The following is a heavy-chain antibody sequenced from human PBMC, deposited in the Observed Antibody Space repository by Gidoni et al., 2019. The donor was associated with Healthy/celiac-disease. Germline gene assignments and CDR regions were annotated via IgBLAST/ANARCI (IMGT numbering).Heavy chain of an antibody. CDR2: INHSGST. D-gene: IGHD3-9*01. Sequence: QVQLQQWGAGLLKPSETLPLTCAVYGGSFSGYYWSWIRQPPGKGLEWIGEINHSGSTNYNPSLKSRVTISVDTAVYYCARGIILTGYYLTYYYYYMDVWGKGTTVTVSS. CDR3: MDV. J-gene: IGHJ6*03. CDR1: GGSFSGYY. V-gene: IGHV4-34*01.